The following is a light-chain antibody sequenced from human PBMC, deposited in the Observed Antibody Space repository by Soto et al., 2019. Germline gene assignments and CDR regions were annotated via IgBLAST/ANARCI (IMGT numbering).Light chain of an antibody. CDR2: SDS. Sequence: QAVVTQPPSVSGSPGERVTLSCTGSSSNIGAAYGLHWYQQLPGTPPKLLIYSDSNRRTGVPVRFSGSNSGTSAARALTGLQAESENDYYCQSYDSGLSGAVFGGGTKVTVL. CDR3: QSYDSGLSGAV. CDR1: SSNIGAAYG. V-gene: IGLV1-40*01. J-gene: IGLJ3*02.